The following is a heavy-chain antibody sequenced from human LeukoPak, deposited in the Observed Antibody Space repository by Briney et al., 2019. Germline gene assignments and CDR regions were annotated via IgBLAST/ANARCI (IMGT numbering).Heavy chain of an antibody. V-gene: IGHV3-48*01. CDR3: AGDYEYFQH. Sequence: GGSLRLSCAASGFIFSDYSMNWVRQAPGKGLEWISYISSNTRTKYYADSVRGRFTISRDNSKNTLYLQMNSLRAEDTAVYYCAGDYEYFQHWGQGTLVTVSS. CDR2: ISSNTRTK. CDR1: GFIFSDYS. J-gene: IGHJ1*01. D-gene: IGHD5-12*01.